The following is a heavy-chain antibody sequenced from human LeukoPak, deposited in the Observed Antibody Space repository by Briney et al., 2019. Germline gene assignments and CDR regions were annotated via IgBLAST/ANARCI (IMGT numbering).Heavy chain of an antibody. D-gene: IGHD1-26*01. CDR1: GYTFTSYY. V-gene: IGHV1-46*01. Sequence: ASVKVSWKASGYTFTSYYMHWVRQAPGQGLEWMGIINLSVGSTSYAQKFQGRVNMTRDMSTSTVYMELSSPRSEHTAVYYCAKQPTVLVGATGLFDYWGQGTLVTVSS. CDR2: INLSVGST. J-gene: IGHJ4*02. CDR3: AKQPTVLVGATGLFDY.